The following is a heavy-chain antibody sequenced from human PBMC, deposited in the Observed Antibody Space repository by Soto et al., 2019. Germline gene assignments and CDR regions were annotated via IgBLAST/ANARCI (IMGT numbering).Heavy chain of an antibody. CDR1: GGSISSDY. Sequence: SETLSLTCTVSGGSISSDYWSWIRQPPGKGLEWIGYIYYSGSTNYNPSLKSRVTISVDTSKNQFSLKLSSVTAADTAVYYCARDRYSSSWYTSSNWFDPWGQGTLVTVSS. V-gene: IGHV4-59*01. D-gene: IGHD6-13*01. J-gene: IGHJ5*02. CDR3: ARDRYSSSWYTSSNWFDP. CDR2: IYYSGST.